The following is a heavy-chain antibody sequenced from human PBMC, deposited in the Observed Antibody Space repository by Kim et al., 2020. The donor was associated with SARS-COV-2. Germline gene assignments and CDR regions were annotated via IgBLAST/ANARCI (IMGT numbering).Heavy chain of an antibody. J-gene: IGHJ4*02. D-gene: IGHD6-6*01. V-gene: IGHV4-34*01. CDR2: INHSGST. CDR3: ARLGGSSADY. Sequence: SETLSLTCAVYGGSFSGYYWSWIRQPPGKGLEWIGEINHSGSTNYNPSLKSRVTISVDTSKNQFSLKLSSVTAADTAVYYCARLGGSSADYWGQGTLVTV. CDR1: GGSFSGYY.